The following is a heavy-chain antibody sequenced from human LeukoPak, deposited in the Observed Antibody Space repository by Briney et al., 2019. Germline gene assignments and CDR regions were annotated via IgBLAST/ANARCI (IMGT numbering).Heavy chain of an antibody. Sequence: QPGGSLRLSCAASGFTFSSYAMSWVRQAPGKGLEWVSDISGSGGSTYYADSVKGLFTISRDNANITLYLQMSSLSAEDTAVYYCAKGASGTWYYYYMDVWGKGTTVTVSS. V-gene: IGHV3-23*01. CDR3: AKGASGTWYYYYMDV. D-gene: IGHD1-1*01. CDR1: GFTFSSYA. J-gene: IGHJ6*03. CDR2: ISGSGGST.